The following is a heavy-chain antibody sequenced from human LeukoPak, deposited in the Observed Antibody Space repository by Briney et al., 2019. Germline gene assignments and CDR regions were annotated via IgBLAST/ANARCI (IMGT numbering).Heavy chain of an antibody. Sequence: PSETLSLTCTVSGGSISSGGYYWSWIRQHPGKGLEWIGYIYYSGSTYYNPSLKSRVTISVDTSKNQFSLKLSSVTAADTAVYYCARGGSSTTPRENWFDPWGQGTLVTVSS. CDR3: ARGGSSTTPRENWFDP. CDR2: IYYSGST. CDR1: GGSISSGGYY. J-gene: IGHJ5*02. V-gene: IGHV4-31*03. D-gene: IGHD2-2*01.